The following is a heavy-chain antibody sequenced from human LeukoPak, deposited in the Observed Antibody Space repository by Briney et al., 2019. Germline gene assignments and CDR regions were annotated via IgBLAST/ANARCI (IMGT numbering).Heavy chain of an antibody. CDR3: ARDLDWAFDY. Sequence: GGSLRLSCVASGSSFSSYSMNWVRQAPGKGLEWISYITRDSGIISYADSVKGRFTISRDNAKNSLYLQMSSLRAEDTAAYFCARDLDWAFDYWGQGTLVTVSS. J-gene: IGHJ4*02. V-gene: IGHV3-48*01. CDR1: GSSFSSYS. D-gene: IGHD3-9*01. CDR2: ITRDSGII.